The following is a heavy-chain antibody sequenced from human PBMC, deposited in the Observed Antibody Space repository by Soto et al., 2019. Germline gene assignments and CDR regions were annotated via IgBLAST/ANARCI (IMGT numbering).Heavy chain of an antibody. Sequence: QVQLQESGPGLVKPSETLSLTCTVSGGSISSYYWSWIRQPPGKGLEWIGYIYYSGSTNYNPSLKSRVTISVDTSKNQFARKLSSVTAADTAVDYCARQDPYFEDHHYFDYWGQGTLVTVSS. J-gene: IGHJ4*02. CDR2: IYYSGST. V-gene: IGHV4-59*08. CDR3: ARQDPYFEDHHYFDY. CDR1: GGSISSYY. D-gene: IGHD3-9*01.